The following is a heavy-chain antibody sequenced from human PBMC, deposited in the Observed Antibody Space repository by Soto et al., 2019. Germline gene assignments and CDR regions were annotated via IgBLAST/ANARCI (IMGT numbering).Heavy chain of an antibody. J-gene: IGHJ6*02. CDR2: ISAYNGNT. Sequence: QVQLVRSGAEVKKPGASVQVSCKASGYTFTSYGLSWVRQAPGQGLEWMGWISAYNGNTNYVQKLQGRVTMTTDTSTSTAYMELRSLRSDDTAVYYCAMIWYYYYYGMDVWGQGATVTVSS. D-gene: IGHD2-15*01. CDR1: GYTFTSYG. V-gene: IGHV1-18*01. CDR3: AMIWYYYYYGMDV.